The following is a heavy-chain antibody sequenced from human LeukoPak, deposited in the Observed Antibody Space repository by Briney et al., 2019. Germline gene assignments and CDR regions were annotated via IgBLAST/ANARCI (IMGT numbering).Heavy chain of an antibody. J-gene: IGHJ4*02. CDR1: GFTFSSYD. Sequence: GGSLRLSCAASGFTFSSYDMRWVRQAPGKGLEWVSSISVSGAKTYYADSVKGRFTIPRDNSKNTLDLHMYSLTVDDTAVYYCAKDSALWGQGTLVTVSP. V-gene: IGHV3-23*01. CDR2: ISVSGAKT. CDR3: AKDSAL.